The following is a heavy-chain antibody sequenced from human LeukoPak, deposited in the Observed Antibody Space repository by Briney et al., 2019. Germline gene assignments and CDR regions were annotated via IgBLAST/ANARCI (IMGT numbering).Heavy chain of an antibody. CDR3: VVVAGVAYYYYTYIEI. J-gene: IGHJ6*03. CDR1: GFTFNGYA. CDR2: ISGNGGST. Sequence: PGGSLRLSCAASGFTFNGYAMSWVRQAPGKGLEYVSAISGNGGSTYYANSVKDRFTISRDNSKNTLYLQMGSLRAEDMAVYYCVVVAGVAYYYYTYIEICGKKTTGTVSS. D-gene: IGHD2-15*01. V-gene: IGHV3-64*01.